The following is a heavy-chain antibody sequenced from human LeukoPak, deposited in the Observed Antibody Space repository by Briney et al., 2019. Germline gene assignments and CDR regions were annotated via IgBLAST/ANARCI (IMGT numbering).Heavy chain of an antibody. Sequence: GGSLRLSCAASGFTFSSYAMSWVRQAPGKGLEWVSAISGSGGSTYYADSVKGRFTTSRDNSKNTLYLQMNSLRAEDTAVYYCARDPGCSSTSCYYYYMDVWGKGTTVTVSS. D-gene: IGHD2-2*01. CDR2: ISGSGGST. V-gene: IGHV3-23*01. CDR3: ARDPGCSSTSCYYYYMDV. CDR1: GFTFSSYA. J-gene: IGHJ6*03.